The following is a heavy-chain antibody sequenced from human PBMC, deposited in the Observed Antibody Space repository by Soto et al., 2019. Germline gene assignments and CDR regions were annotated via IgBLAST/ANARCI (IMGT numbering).Heavy chain of an antibody. CDR3: ARETYRGFYFDY. CDR2: FSDSGGVT. D-gene: IGHD4-4*01. Sequence: GGSLRLSCAASGFTFSSYAMSWVRQAPGKGLEWVSGFSDSGGVTYYADSVKGRFTISRDNSKNTLYLQMNSLRVEDTALYYCARETYRGFYFDYWGQGTLVTVSS. CDR1: GFTFSSYA. J-gene: IGHJ4*02. V-gene: IGHV3-23*01.